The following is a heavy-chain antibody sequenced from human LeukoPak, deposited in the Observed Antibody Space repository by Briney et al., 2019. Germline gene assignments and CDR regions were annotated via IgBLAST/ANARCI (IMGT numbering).Heavy chain of an antibody. CDR1: GFTFSSYA. V-gene: IGHV3-30-3*01. CDR2: ISYDGSNK. Sequence: QPGRSLRLSCAASGFTFSSYAMHWVRQAPGKGLEWVAVISYDGSNKYYADSVKGRFTISRDNSKNTLYPQMNSLRAEDTAVYYCARDIIFRLTGTTLDYWGQGTLVTVSS. J-gene: IGHJ4*02. D-gene: IGHD1-7*01. CDR3: ARDIIFRLTGTTLDY.